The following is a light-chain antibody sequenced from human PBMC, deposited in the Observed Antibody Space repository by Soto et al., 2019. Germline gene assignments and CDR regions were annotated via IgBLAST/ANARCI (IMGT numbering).Light chain of an antibody. Sequence: EIVLTQSPGTLSLSPGESTTLSCRASRSFSSSYLAWYQQKPGQAPRLLIYAASSRATGIPDRFRGSGSATALTLTISRLEPEDSAVYYCQQYGPSPPYTFGQGTKLEIK. CDR2: AAS. CDR3: QQYGPSPPYT. J-gene: IGKJ2*01. V-gene: IGKV3-20*01. CDR1: RSFSSSY.